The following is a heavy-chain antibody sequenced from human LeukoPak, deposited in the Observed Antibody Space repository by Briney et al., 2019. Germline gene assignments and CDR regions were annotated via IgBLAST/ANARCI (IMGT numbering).Heavy chain of an antibody. D-gene: IGHD3-10*01. CDR1: GFTVSTNF. CDR2: IHTSDCK. V-gene: IGHV3-53*01. J-gene: IGHJ3*02. CDR3: ARDYGSGSYHAFDI. Sequence: GGSLRLSCAASGFTVSTNFMSWVRQAPGKGLEWVSLIHTSDCKYYADSVKGRFTISRDNSKNTLYLQMNNLRAEDTAVYYCARDYGSGSYHAFDIWGQGTMVTVSS.